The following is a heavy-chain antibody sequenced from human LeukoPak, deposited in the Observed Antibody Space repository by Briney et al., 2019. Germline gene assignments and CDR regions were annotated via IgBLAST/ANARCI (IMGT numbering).Heavy chain of an antibody. CDR2: IYYSGST. CDR1: GGSISSYY. V-gene: IGHV4-59*01. CDR3: ASAEWELLPLEH. D-gene: IGHD1-26*01. J-gene: IGHJ1*01. Sequence: KPSETLSLTCTVSGGSISSYYWSWIRQPPGKGLEWIGYIYYSGSTNYNPSLKSRVTISVDTSKNQFSLKLSSVTAADTAVYYCASAEWELLPLEHWGQGTLVAVSS.